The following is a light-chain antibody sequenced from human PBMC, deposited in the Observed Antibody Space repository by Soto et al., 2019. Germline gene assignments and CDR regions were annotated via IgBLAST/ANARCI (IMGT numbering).Light chain of an antibody. Sequence: DIQMTQSPSSLSASVGDRVTITCRASQTINMYLNWYQQKPGKAPKLLIFATSSLQSGVPSRFSGSGSGTEFTLTITSLQPEDFATYYCQQSYTILGTFGQGTQVEI. CDR1: QTINMY. CDR2: ATS. CDR3: QQSYTILGT. J-gene: IGKJ1*01. V-gene: IGKV1-39*01.